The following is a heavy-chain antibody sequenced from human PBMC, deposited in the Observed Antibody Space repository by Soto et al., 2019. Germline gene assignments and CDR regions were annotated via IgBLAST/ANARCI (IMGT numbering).Heavy chain of an antibody. Sequence: SETLSLTCTVSGGSISSSSYYWGWIRQPPGKGLEWIGSIYYSGSTYYNPSLKSRVTISVDTSKNQFSLKLSSVTAADTAVYYCARHGRVLLEWLLRGTFDYWGQGTLVTVSS. J-gene: IGHJ4*02. CDR3: ARHGRVLLEWLLRGTFDY. CDR2: IYYSGST. CDR1: GGSISSSSYY. V-gene: IGHV4-39*01. D-gene: IGHD3-3*01.